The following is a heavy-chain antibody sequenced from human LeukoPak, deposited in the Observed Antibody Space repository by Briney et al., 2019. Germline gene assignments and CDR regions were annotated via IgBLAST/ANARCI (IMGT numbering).Heavy chain of an antibody. CDR2: INHSGST. J-gene: IGHJ4*02. V-gene: IGHV4-34*01. CDR3: ARTSDSSSWNWGFDY. D-gene: IGHD6-13*01. Sequence: SETLSLTCAVYGGSFSGYYWSWIRQPPGKGLEWIGEINHSGSTNYNPSLKSRIIISVDTSKNQFSLQLRSATAADTAVYYCARTSDSSSWNWGFDYWGQGTLVTVSS. CDR1: GGSFSGYY.